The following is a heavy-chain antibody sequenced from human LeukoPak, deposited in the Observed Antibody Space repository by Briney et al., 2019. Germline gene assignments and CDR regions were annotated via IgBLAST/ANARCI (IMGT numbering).Heavy chain of an antibody. Sequence: GASVKVSCKASEYTFTGYYIHWVRQAPGEGLEWMGWINPNSGGTNYAQKFQGRVTMTRDTSISTAYMELSRLRSDDTAVYYCARGLLATVYYDFWSGYYTDFDYWGQGTLVTVSS. CDR2: INPNSGGT. D-gene: IGHD3-3*01. J-gene: IGHJ4*02. V-gene: IGHV1-2*02. CDR1: EYTFTGYY. CDR3: ARGLLATVYYDFWSGYYTDFDY.